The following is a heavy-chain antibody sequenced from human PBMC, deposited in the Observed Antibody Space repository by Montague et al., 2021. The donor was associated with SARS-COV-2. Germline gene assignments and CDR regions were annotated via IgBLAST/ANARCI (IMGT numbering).Heavy chain of an antibody. CDR3: AIPMVRGFSRAFDI. V-gene: IGHV4-34*01. CDR1: GTSIRSGGYY. Sequence: SETLSLTCTVSGTSIRSGGYYWTWIRQHPGKGLEWIGEINHSGSTNYNPSLKSRVTISVDTSKNQFSLKLSSVTAADTAVYYCAIPMVRGFSRAFDIWGQGTMVTVSS. CDR2: INHSGST. J-gene: IGHJ3*02. D-gene: IGHD3-10*01.